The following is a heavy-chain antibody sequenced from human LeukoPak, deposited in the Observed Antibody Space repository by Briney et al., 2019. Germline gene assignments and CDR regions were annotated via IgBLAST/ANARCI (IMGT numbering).Heavy chain of an antibody. CDR1: GFTFNGYA. CDR3: ARGHYGLDV. CDR2: IDISSGYT. Sequence: GESLRLSCAASGFTFNGYAMSWIRQPPGKGLEWVSYIDISSGYTYYADSVKGRFTISRDNAKNSLYLQMDNLRAEDTAVYFCARGHYGLDVWGQGTSVTVSS. V-gene: IGHV3-11*03. J-gene: IGHJ6*02.